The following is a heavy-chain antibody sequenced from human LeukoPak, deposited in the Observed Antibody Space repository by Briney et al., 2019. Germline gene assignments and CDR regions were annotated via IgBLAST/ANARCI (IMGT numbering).Heavy chain of an antibody. CDR2: VSGSGAST. V-gene: IGHV3-23*01. J-gene: IGHJ4*02. CDR1: GFYFESYA. D-gene: IGHD4-17*01. CDR3: AKDIYGDYGGLDY. Sequence: PGGSLRLSCATSGFYFESYAMSWVRQAPGKGLEWVSGVSGSGASTYYADSVKGRFTISRDSSKNTLYLQLNSLRAEDTALYYCAKDIYGDYGGLDYWGQGTLVTVSS.